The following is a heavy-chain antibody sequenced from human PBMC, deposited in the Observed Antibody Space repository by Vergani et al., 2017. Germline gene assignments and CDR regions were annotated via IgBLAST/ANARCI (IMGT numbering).Heavy chain of an antibody. CDR1: GYTFTSYD. CDR2: MNPNSGNT. V-gene: IGHV1-8*01. CDR3: ARQGVAAAGPNFDY. J-gene: IGHJ4*02. D-gene: IGHD6-13*01. Sequence: QVQLVQSGAEVKKPGASVKVSCKASGYTFTSYDINWVRQATGQGLEWMGWMNPNSGNTGYAQKFPGRVTMTSNTSISTAYMELSSLRSEDTAVYYCARQGVAAAGPNFDYWGQGTLVTVSS.